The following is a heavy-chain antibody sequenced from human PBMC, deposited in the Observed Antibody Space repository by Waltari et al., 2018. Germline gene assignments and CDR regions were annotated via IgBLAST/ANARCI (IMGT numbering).Heavy chain of an antibody. CDR3: ATGRGTIFGVVIEGFYFDY. J-gene: IGHJ4*02. V-gene: IGHV1-69-2*01. CDR1: GYTFTDYY. D-gene: IGHD3-3*01. CDR2: VDPEDGET. Sequence: EVQLVQSGAEVKKPGATVKISCKVSGYTFTDYYMHWVQQAPGKGLEWMGLVDPEDGETIYAEKFQGRVTITADTSTDTAYMELSSLRSEDTAMYYCATGRGTIFGVVIEGFYFDYWGQGTLVTVSS.